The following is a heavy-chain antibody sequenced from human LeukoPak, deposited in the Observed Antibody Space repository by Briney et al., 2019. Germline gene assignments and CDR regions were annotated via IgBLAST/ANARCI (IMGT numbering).Heavy chain of an antibody. CDR1: GGSFSGYY. CDR2: INHSGST. CDR3: ASVPAYYDILTGYSLDY. J-gene: IGHJ4*02. D-gene: IGHD3-9*01. V-gene: IGHV4-34*01. Sequence: SETLSLTCAVYGGSFSGYYWSWIRQPPGKGLEWIGEINHSGSTNYNPSLKSRVTISVDTSKNQFSLKLSPVTAADTAVYYCASVPAYYDILTGYSLDYWGQGTLVTVSS.